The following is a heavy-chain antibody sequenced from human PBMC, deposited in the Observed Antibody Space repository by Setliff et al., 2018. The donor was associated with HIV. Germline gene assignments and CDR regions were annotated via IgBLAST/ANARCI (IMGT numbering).Heavy chain of an antibody. J-gene: IGHJ3*02. Sequence: ASVKVSCKASGYSFARYGLSWVRQAPGQGLEWMGWISGFNGNTKYAQSFRDRVAMTTETATSTAYMEMRSLRSDDTAVYFRARVPYRSAWFSGGHDAFDIWGQGTMVTVSS. CDR3: ARVPYRSAWFSGGHDAFDI. V-gene: IGHV1-18*01. D-gene: IGHD6-19*01. CDR2: ISGFNGNT. CDR1: GYSFARYG.